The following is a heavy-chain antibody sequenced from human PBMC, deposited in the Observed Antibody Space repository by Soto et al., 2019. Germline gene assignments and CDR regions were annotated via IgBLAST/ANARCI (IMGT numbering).Heavy chain of an antibody. CDR1: GGTFSSYS. CDR3: ARDWSGYSYGSRAPYYYYGMDV. J-gene: IGHJ6*02. Sequence: SVKGSCKASGGTFSSYSFSWVRQAPGQGLLWMGGIIPIFCTANYAQKFQGRVTITADESTSTAYMELSSLRSEDTAVYYCARDWSGYSYGSRAPYYYYGMDVWGQGTTVTVSS. V-gene: IGHV1-69*01. CDR2: IIPIFCTA. D-gene: IGHD5-18*01.